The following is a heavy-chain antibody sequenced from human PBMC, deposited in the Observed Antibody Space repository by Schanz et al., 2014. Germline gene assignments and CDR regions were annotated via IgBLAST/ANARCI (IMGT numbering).Heavy chain of an antibody. D-gene: IGHD6-19*01. CDR1: GFSVGNKY. CDR2: IYISGNT. Sequence: EVQLVESGGGLVQPGGSLRLSCAASGFSVGNKYMNWVRQAPGKGLEWVSFIYISGNTYYADSVKGSFTISRNNSKNTLSIKMNSLRAEVTAWYCSSIGVAADYLDDWGQGTLVTVSS. CDR3: SIGVAADYLDD. V-gene: IGHV3-66*01. J-gene: IGHJ4*02.